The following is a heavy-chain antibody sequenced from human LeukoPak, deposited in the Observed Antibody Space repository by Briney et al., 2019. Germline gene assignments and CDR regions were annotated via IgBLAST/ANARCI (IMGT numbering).Heavy chain of an antibody. CDR2: IWYDGSNK. CDR3: VRVRGALQYFDF. D-gene: IGHD5-24*01. J-gene: IGHJ4*02. CDR1: GFTFRNHG. Sequence: GGSLRLSCAASGFTFRNHGMHWARKAPGKGLEGVAIIWYDGSNKYYADSVKGRFTISRDNSKNTLYLQMNSLRAEDTAVYYCVRVRGALQYFDFWGQGTLVTVSS. V-gene: IGHV3-33*01.